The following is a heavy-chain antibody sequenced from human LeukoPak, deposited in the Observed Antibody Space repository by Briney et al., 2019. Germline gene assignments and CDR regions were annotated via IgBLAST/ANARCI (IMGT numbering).Heavy chain of an antibody. J-gene: IGHJ4*02. D-gene: IGHD5-18*01. V-gene: IGHV1-2*06. CDR2: INPNSGGT. CDR3: ARLVYTAMVPFDY. CDR1: GYTFTGYY. Sequence: ASVKVSCKASGYTFTGYYMHWVRQAPGQGLEWMGRINPNSGGTNYAQKFQGRVTMTRDTSISTAYMVLGRLRSDDTAVYYCARLVYTAMVPFDYWGQGTLVTVSS.